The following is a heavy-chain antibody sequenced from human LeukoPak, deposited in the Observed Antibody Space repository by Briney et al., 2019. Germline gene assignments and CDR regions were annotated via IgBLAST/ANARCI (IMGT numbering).Heavy chain of an antibody. Sequence: GGSLRLSCAASGFTFSSYWMSWVRQAPGKGLEWVANIKQDGSEKYYVDSVKGRFTISRDNAKNSLYLQMNSLRAEDTAVYYCARDARDITMIDHSAYWGQGTLVTASS. D-gene: IGHD3-22*01. J-gene: IGHJ4*02. V-gene: IGHV3-7*01. CDR1: GFTFSSYW. CDR3: ARDARDITMIDHSAY. CDR2: IKQDGSEK.